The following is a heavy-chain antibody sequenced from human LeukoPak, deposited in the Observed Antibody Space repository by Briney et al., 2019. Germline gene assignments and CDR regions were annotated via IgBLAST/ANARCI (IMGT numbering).Heavy chain of an antibody. V-gene: IGHV3-30*18. CDR3: AKAFRAAAGNFGSDY. CDR1: GFTSSRYG. D-gene: IGHD6-13*01. Sequence: GGSLRPSCAASGFTSSRYGMHWVRQAQGKGLAWVAVISYDGSNKDYAGSVKGRFTISRDNSKNTLYLQMSSLRAEDTAVYYCAKAFRAAAGNFGSDYWGQGTLVTVSS. J-gene: IGHJ4*02. CDR2: ISYDGSNK.